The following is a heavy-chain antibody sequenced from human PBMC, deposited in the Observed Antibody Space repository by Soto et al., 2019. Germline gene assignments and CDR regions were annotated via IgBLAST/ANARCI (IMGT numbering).Heavy chain of an antibody. CDR3: ARRGVANSRDAFDI. CDR2: AIPVYGST. J-gene: IGHJ3*02. D-gene: IGHD1-26*01. CDR1: GGTFSNYA. Sequence: QVQLVQSGAEVKKPGTSVKVSCEVSGGTFSNYAITWVRQAPGQGLEWLGGAIPVYGSTNYAQKFQGRVTITAGESATTTFMELRSLRSDDTAVYYCARRGVANSRDAFDIWGQGTLVTVS. V-gene: IGHV1-69*01.